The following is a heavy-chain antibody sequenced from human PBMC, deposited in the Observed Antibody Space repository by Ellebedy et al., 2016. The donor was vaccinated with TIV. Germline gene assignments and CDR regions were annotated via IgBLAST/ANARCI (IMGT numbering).Heavy chain of an antibody. CDR3: AQSGYSSSWYPYYYALDV. V-gene: IGHV3-30*18. CDR2: ISYDGTNK. D-gene: IGHD6-13*01. CDR1: GFIFSSYG. J-gene: IGHJ6*02. Sequence: GGSLRLXCAASGFIFSSYGMHWVRQAPGKGLEWVAVISYDGTNKYYVDSVKGRFTISRDNSKNTLYLQMNSLRAEDTAVYYCAQSGYSSSWYPYYYALDVWGQGTTVTVSS.